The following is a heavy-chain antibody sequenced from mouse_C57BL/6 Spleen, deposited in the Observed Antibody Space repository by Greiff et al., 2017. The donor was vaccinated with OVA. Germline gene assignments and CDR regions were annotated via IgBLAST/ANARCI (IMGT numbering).Heavy chain of an antibody. D-gene: IGHD1-1*01. CDR1: GYSITSGYD. Sequence: VQLKESGPGMVKPSQSLSLTCTVTGYSITSGYDWHWIRHFPGNKLEWMGYISYSGSTNYNPSLKSRISITHDTSKNHFFLKLNSVTTEDTATYYCARNHYYGSTDWYCDVWGTGTTVTVSS. CDR2: ISYSGST. J-gene: IGHJ1*03. V-gene: IGHV3-1*01. CDR3: ARNHYYGSTDWYCDV.